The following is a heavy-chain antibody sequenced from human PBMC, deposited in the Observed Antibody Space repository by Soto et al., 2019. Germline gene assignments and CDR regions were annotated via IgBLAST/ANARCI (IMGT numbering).Heavy chain of an antibody. CDR2: LVVGTGNT. V-gene: IGHV1-58*01. CDR3: ATGAYCSGGSCSDYYYYYYGMDL. D-gene: IGHD2-15*01. J-gene: IGHJ6*02. Sequence: SVKVSCKTSGFTFRSSAVQWVRQARGQRLEWIGWLVVGTGNTNYAQKFQQRVTISSDRSTNTVSMELSSLTSEDTAVYYCATGAYCSGGSCSDYYYYYYGMDLWG. CDR1: GFTFRSSA.